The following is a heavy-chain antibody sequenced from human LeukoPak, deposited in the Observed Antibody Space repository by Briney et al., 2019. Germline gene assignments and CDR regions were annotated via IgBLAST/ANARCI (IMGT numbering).Heavy chain of an antibody. Sequence: SETLSLTCTVSGGSISSYYWSWIRQPPGKGLEWIGYIYYSGSTNYNPSLKSRVTISVDTSKNQFSLKLSSVIAADTAVYYCARSVSGWLLDYWGQGTLVTVSS. CDR2: IYYSGST. V-gene: IGHV4-59*01. D-gene: IGHD3-22*01. CDR1: GGSISSYY. CDR3: ARSVSGWLLDY. J-gene: IGHJ4*02.